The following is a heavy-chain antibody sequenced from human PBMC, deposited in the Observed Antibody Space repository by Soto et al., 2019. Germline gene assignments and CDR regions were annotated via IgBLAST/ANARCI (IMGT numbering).Heavy chain of an antibody. Sequence: QVQLVQSGAEVKKPGASVKVSCKVSGYTLTEVSMHWVRQAPGKGLEWMGGSDPEDGEIVYAQKFQGRVTMTEDTSTDTAYMELSSLRSEDTAIYFCVTFYDYDAQWGQGTLVTVSS. CDR2: SDPEDGEI. CDR3: VTFYDYDAQ. CDR1: GYTLTEVS. D-gene: IGHD3-22*01. V-gene: IGHV1-24*01. J-gene: IGHJ4*02.